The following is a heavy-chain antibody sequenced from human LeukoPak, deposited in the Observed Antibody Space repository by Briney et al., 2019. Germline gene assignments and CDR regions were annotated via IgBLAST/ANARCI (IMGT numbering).Heavy chain of an antibody. J-gene: IGHJ4*02. Sequence: GGSLRLSCAASGFTFSNYAMSWVRQAPGKGLEWVSAISGRADSTYSADSVRGRFTIHRDSYKNTLSLQMDSLRAEDTAVDCCARSPLIRESYGDKIVKFDYWGQGTLVTVSS. CDR2: ISGRADST. V-gene: IGHV3-23*01. D-gene: IGHD4-17*01. CDR1: GFTFSNYA. CDR3: ARSPLIRESYGDKIVKFDY.